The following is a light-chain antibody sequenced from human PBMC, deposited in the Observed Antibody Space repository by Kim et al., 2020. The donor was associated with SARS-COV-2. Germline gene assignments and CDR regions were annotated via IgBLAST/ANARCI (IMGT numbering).Light chain of an antibody. CDR3: QVWDSTTTV. CDR2: QDT. Sequence: SVSPGQTDSISCSGHRLGDKYVCWYQQKQGQDPVVVIYQDTKRPSGIPERFSGSNSGNTATLTISETQAMDEADYYCQVWDSTTTVFGGGTQLTVL. J-gene: IGLJ2*01. V-gene: IGLV3-1*01. CDR1: RLGDKY.